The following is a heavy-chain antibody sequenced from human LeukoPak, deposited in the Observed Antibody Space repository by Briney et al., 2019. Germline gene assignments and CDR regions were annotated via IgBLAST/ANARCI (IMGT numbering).Heavy chain of an antibody. Sequence: KPSETLSLTCAVHGGSFSPYHWSWIRQSPRKGLEWIAEIDHRGDTNYNPSVKSRVTISIDTSKNQFSLKVRSLSAADTAVYYCARGATISETGYFDFWGQGTLVTVSS. CDR2: IDHRGDT. CDR3: ARGATISETGYFDF. J-gene: IGHJ4*03. CDR1: GGSFSPYH. D-gene: IGHD5-24*01. V-gene: IGHV4-34*01.